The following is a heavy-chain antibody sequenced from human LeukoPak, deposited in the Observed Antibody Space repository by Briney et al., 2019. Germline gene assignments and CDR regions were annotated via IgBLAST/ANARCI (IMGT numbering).Heavy chain of an antibody. Sequence: GGSLRLSCAASGFTFSSYAMSWVRQAPGKGLEWASAISGSGGSTYYADSVKGRFTISRDNSKNTLYLQMNSLRAEDTAVYYCAKDAFYCSSTSCYAFDYWGQGTLVTVSS. CDR2: ISGSGGST. V-gene: IGHV3-23*01. D-gene: IGHD2-2*01. J-gene: IGHJ4*02. CDR3: AKDAFYCSSTSCYAFDY. CDR1: GFTFSSYA.